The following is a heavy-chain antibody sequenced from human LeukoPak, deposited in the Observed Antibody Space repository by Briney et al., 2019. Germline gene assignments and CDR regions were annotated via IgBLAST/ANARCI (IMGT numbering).Heavy chain of an antibody. CDR1: GYTFTGYY. D-gene: IGHD3-3*01. V-gene: IGHV1-2*02. CDR2: INPNSGGT. Sequence: ASVKVSCKASGYTFTGYYMHWVRQAPGQGLEWMGWINPNSGGTNYAQKFQGRVTMTRDTSISTAYMELSGLRSDDTAVYYCARDTSRRDYDFWSGYYDHWGQGTLVTVSS. CDR3: ARDTSRRDYDFWSGYYDH. J-gene: IGHJ5*02.